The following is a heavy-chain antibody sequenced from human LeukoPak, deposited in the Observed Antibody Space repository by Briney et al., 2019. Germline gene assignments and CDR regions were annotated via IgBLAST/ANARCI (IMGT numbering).Heavy chain of an antibody. CDR3: GRDPTRGSGSYSWFDP. D-gene: IGHD3-10*01. CDR1: GYTFTSYA. Sequence: ASVKVSCKASGYTFTSYAMHWVRQAPGQRLEWMGWINAGNGNTKYSQKFQGRVTITRDTSPSTAYMELSSLRSEGTAVYYCGRDPTRGSGSYSWFDPWGQGPLVTASS. V-gene: IGHV1-3*01. J-gene: IGHJ5*02. CDR2: INAGNGNT.